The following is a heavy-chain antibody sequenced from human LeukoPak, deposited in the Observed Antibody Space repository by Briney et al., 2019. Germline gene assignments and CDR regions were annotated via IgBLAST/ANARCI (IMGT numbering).Heavy chain of an antibody. D-gene: IGHD3-3*01. J-gene: IGHJ4*02. CDR2: IYYSGST. V-gene: IGHV4-59*12. CDR1: GGSISSYY. Sequence: PSETLSLTCTVSGGSISSYYWSWIRQPPGKGLEWIGYIYYSGSTNYNPSLKSRVTMSVDTSKNQFSLKLSSVTAADTAVYYCARDRLGDFWSGYYNYFDYWGQGTLVTVSS. CDR3: ARDRLGDFWSGYYNYFDY.